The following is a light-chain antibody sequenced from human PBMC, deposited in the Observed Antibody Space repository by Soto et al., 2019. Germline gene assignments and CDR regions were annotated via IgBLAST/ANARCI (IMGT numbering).Light chain of an antibody. Sequence: EHVLTQSPGTLSLSPGERATLSCRASQSVSSNYLAWYQQKPGQAPRLLIYDASSRATGIPDRFSGSGSGTDFTLTISRLEPEDFAVYFCQQYGSSPRTFGQGTKVDIK. CDR2: DAS. V-gene: IGKV3-20*01. J-gene: IGKJ1*01. CDR1: QSVSSNY. CDR3: QQYGSSPRT.